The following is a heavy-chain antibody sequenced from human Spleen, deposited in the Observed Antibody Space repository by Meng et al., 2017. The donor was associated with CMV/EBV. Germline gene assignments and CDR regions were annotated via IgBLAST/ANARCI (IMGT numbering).Heavy chain of an antibody. CDR3: ARFDNAGADY. V-gene: IGHV1-8*01. J-gene: IGHJ4*02. CDR1: GYTFTTYD. CDR2: MNPNSGNT. Sequence: ASVKVSCKASGYTFTTYDINWVRQATGQGLEWMGWMNPNSGNTGYAQKFQGRVTMTRDTSITTAYMELRSLRSEDTAVYYCARFDNAGADYWGQGTLVTVSS. D-gene: IGHD2-2*01.